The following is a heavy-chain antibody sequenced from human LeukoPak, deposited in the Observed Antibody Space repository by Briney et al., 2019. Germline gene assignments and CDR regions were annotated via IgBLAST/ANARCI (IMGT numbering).Heavy chain of an antibody. Sequence: GASVTVSYEASGYTFTGYYMHWVRQAPGQGLEWMGGIIPIFGTANYAQKFQGRVTITADESTSTAYMELSSLRSEDTAVYYCARGGPYSSSWLYDAFDIWGQGTMVTVSS. J-gene: IGHJ3*02. V-gene: IGHV1-69*13. CDR1: GYTFTGYY. CDR2: IIPIFGTA. D-gene: IGHD6-13*01. CDR3: ARGGPYSSSWLYDAFDI.